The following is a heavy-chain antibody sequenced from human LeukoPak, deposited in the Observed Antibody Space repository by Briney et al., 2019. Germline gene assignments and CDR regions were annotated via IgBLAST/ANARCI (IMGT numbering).Heavy chain of an antibody. CDR1: GGSFSGYY. J-gene: IGHJ4*02. CDR3: AKSGGYGLIDY. V-gene: IGHV4-34*01. CDR2: INHSGST. D-gene: IGHD1-26*01. Sequence: SETLSLTCAVYGGSFSGYYWSWIRQPPGKGLEWIGEINHSGSTNYNPSLKSRVTISVDASKNQFSLRLNSVTAADTAMYYCAKSGGYGLIDYWGQGTLVTVSS.